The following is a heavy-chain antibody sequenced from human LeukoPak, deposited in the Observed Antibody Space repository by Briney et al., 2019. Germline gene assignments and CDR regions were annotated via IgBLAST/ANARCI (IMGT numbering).Heavy chain of an antibody. Sequence: SETLSLTCTVSGGSISSYYWSWIRQPAGKGLEWIGRIYTSGSTNYNPSLKSRVTMSVDTSKNQFSLKLSSVTAADTAVYYCARDQYYYDSSGYSPPIDYWGQGTPVTVSS. CDR1: GGSISSYY. D-gene: IGHD3-22*01. CDR3: ARDQYYYDSSGYSPPIDY. CDR2: IYTSGST. V-gene: IGHV4-4*07. J-gene: IGHJ4*02.